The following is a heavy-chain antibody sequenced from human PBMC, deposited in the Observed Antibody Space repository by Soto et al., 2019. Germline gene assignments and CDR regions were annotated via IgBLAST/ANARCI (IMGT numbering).Heavy chain of an antibody. V-gene: IGHV3-48*03. CDR3: ARVYCSTTTCHVQAFDS. Sequence: PGGSLRLSCAASGFTFSSYEMNWVRQAPGKTLEWVSYISSAGDSSYYADSVKSRFTISRDNAKNSLYLQMNSLRVEDTAVYYCARVYCSTTTCHVQAFDSWAQGTLVPVSS. CDR2: ISSAGDSS. J-gene: IGHJ4*02. D-gene: IGHD2-2*01. CDR1: GFTFSSYE.